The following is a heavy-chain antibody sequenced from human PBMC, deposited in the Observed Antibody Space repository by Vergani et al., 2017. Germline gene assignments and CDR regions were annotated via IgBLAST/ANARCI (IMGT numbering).Heavy chain of an antibody. J-gene: IGHJ4*02. CDR1: GYTFSNYY. CDR3: ARGDYGIVTGYRY. Sequence: QVQVVQSGAEVKKSGASVKVSCKTSGYTFSNYYMHWVRQAPGQGLEWMGIINPSGGHTNYAQKFQGRVTMTRDTSTSTVYMELSSLRSEDTAIDYCARGDYGIVTGYRYWGQGTLVTVSA. V-gene: IGHV1-46*03. CDR2: INPSGGHT. D-gene: IGHD3-9*01.